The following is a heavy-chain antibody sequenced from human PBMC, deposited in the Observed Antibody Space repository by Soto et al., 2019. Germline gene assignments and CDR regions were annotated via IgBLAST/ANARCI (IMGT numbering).Heavy chain of an antibody. CDR3: AINGTYSSSLSQYSGMDV. V-gene: IGHV1-69*01. Sequence: QVQLVQSGAEVKEPGSSVRVSCKASGGNFDNFIMNWVRQTPGQGLEWMGGIVPMLGTPTYAEEFKGRVTIPATGSRSTKYMEVTSLRSEDMAIHYCAINGTYSSSLSQYSGMDVWGQGTTVTVSS. CDR2: IVPMLGTP. D-gene: IGHD1-26*01. J-gene: IGHJ6*02. CDR1: GGNFDNFI.